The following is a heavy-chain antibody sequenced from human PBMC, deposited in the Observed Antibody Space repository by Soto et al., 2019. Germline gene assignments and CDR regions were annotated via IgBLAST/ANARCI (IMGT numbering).Heavy chain of an antibody. CDR3: AKETFIAVAGKGDS. CDR2: VTGSGGTT. D-gene: IGHD6-19*01. V-gene: IGHV3-23*01. J-gene: IGHJ4*02. CDR1: GFTFSSYA. Sequence: EVQLLESGGGMVQPGGSLRLSCAASGFTFSSYATNWVRQAPGKGLEWVSGVTGSGGTTYYADSVKGRFTISRDNSKNTLYLQMNSLRAEDTALYYCAKETFIAVAGKGDSWGQGTLVTVSS.